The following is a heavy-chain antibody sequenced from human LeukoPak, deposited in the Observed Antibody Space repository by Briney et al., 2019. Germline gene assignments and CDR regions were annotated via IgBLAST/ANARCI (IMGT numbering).Heavy chain of an antibody. CDR1: GYSISSGYY. V-gene: IGHV4-38-2*02. CDR3: ARLYGDYFYYYYYMDV. D-gene: IGHD4-17*01. J-gene: IGHJ6*03. Sequence: SETLSLTCTVSGYSISSGYYWGWIRQPPGKGLEWIGSIYHSGSTYYNPSLKSRVTISVETSKNQFSLKLSSVTAADTAVYYCARLYGDYFYYYYYMDVWGKGTTVTVSS. CDR2: IYHSGST.